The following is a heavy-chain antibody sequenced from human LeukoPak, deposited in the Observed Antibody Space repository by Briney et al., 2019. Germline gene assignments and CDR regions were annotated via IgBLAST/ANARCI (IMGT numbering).Heavy chain of an antibody. CDR2: INHSGST. J-gene: IGHJ4*02. Sequence: SETLSLTCAVHGGSFSGYYWSWIRQPPGKGLEWIGEINHSGSTNYNPSLKSRVTISVDTSKNQFSLKLSSVTAADTAVYYSARGPRGYSYVNFDYWGQGTLVTVSS. CDR3: ARGPRGYSYVNFDY. D-gene: IGHD5-18*01. CDR1: GGSFSGYY. V-gene: IGHV4-34*01.